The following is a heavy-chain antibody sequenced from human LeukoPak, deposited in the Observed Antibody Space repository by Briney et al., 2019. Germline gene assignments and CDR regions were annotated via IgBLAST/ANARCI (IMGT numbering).Heavy chain of an antibody. V-gene: IGHV1-18*04. Sequence: ASVMVSCKASGYTFTNYGISWVRQAPGQGLEWMSGISANNGETRYAQNFQGRVTMTTDTSTTTAYMELRSLRSDDTAVYYCARVPPSAHQVFSSDYWGQGTQVTVSS. J-gene: IGHJ4*02. CDR1: GYTFTNYG. D-gene: IGHD1-14*01. CDR3: ARVPPSAHQVFSSDY. CDR2: ISANNGET.